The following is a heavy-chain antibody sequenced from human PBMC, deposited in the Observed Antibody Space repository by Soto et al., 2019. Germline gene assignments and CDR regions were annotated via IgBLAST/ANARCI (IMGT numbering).Heavy chain of an antibody. CDR3: AKDKGAVNHGGNSYYLDY. Sequence: GGSLRLSCAASGFTFSSYAMSWVRQAPGKGLEWVSAISGSGGSTYYADSVKGRFTISRDNSKHTLYMQMNSLRAEDTAVYYCAKDKGAVNHGGNSYYLDYWGQGTMVTVSS. D-gene: IGHD2-21*02. V-gene: IGHV3-23*01. J-gene: IGHJ4*02. CDR1: GFTFSSYA. CDR2: ISGSGGST.